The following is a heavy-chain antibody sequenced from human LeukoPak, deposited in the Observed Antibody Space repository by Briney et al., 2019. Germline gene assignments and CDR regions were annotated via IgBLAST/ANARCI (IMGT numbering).Heavy chain of an antibody. CDR1: GFTFSSYA. D-gene: IGHD2-2*01. CDR2: ISYDGSNK. Sequence: PGRSLRLSRAASGFTFSSYAMHWVRQAPGRGLEWVAVISYDGSNKYYADSVKGRFTISRDNSKNTLYLQMNSLRAEDTAVYYCARDERGYCSSTSCNNWFDPWGQGTLVTVSS. V-gene: IGHV3-30-3*01. CDR3: ARDERGYCSSTSCNNWFDP. J-gene: IGHJ5*02.